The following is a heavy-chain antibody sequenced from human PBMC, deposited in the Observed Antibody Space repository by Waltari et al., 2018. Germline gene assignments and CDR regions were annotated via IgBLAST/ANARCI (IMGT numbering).Heavy chain of an antibody. CDR1: GYSFPNYW. D-gene: IGHD1-26*01. CDR3: ARRVGATGYFDL. V-gene: IGHV5-51*01. Sequence: EAQLVQSGGETKKPGESLKMSCQGSGYSFPNYWIGWVRQLPGKGPEWMGSVFPADSETSYSPFFLGQVTVSADKSITTAYLQWSSLKTSDTGIYYCARRVGATGYFDLWGLGTLVTVSS. CDR2: VFPADSET. J-gene: IGHJ4*02.